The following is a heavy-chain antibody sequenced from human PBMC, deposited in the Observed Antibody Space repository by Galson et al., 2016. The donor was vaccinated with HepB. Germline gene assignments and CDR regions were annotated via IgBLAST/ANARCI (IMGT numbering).Heavy chain of an antibody. J-gene: IGHJ4*02. V-gene: IGHV4-34*01. CDR2: INHSGST. D-gene: IGHD3-3*01. Sequence: SETLSLTCAVYGRSFSGYYWSWIRQPPGKGLEWIGEINHSGSTNYNPSLKSRVTISVDTSKNQFSLKLRSVTAADTAVYYCARGQKGDYDFWTGGITNYYFDYWAQGTLVTVSA. CDR1: GRSFSGYY. CDR3: ARGQKGDYDFWTGGITNYYFDY.